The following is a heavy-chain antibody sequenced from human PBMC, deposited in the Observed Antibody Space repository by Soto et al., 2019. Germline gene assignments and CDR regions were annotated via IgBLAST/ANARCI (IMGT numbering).Heavy chain of an antibody. Sequence: QVQLVQSGAEVKKPGSSVKVSCKASGGTFSSYAISWVRQAPGQGLEWMGGIIPIFGTANYAQKFQGRVTITADESTSTAYMELSSLRSEDTAVYYCARGPWNYYDSRPHPNWFDPWGQGTLVTVSS. J-gene: IGHJ5*02. CDR3: ARGPWNYYDSRPHPNWFDP. V-gene: IGHV1-69*01. CDR1: GGTFSSYA. CDR2: IIPIFGTA. D-gene: IGHD3-22*01.